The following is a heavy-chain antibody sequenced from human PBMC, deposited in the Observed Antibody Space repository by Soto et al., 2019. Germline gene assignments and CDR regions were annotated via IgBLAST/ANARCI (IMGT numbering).Heavy chain of an antibody. J-gene: IGHJ4*02. CDR1: GYTFTSYY. V-gene: IGHV1-46*03. Sequence: ASVKVSCKASGYTFTSYYTHWVRQAPGQGPEWMGIINPSGGSTSYAQKFQGRVTMTRDTSTSTVYMELSSLRSEDTAVYYCARGFRTIFGVENLDYWGQGTPVTVS. CDR2: INPSGGST. CDR3: ARGFRTIFGVENLDY. D-gene: IGHD3-3*01.